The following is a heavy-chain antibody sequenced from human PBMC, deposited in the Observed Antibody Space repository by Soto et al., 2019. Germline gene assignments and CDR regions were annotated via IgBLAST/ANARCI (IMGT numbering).Heavy chain of an antibody. J-gene: IGHJ1*01. CDR2: IIPIFGTA. D-gene: IGHD2-21*02. V-gene: IGHV1-69*06. CDR3: ARVRGGLTAPAEYFQH. CDR1: GGTFSSYA. Sequence: QVQLVQSGAEVKKPGSSVKVSCKASGGTFSSYAISWVRQAPGQGLEWMGGIIPIFGTANYAQKFQGRVTITADKSTSRAYMELSSLRSEDKAVYYCARVRGGLTAPAEYFQHWGQGTLVTVSS.